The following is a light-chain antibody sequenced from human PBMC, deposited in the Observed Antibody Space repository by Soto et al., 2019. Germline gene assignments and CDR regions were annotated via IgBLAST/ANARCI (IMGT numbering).Light chain of an antibody. V-gene: IGLV2-14*01. CDR3: SSYRTGGPFV. CDR2: EVS. Sequence: QSALTQPASVSGSPGQSITISCTGTSSDVGGYNYVSWYQQHPGKAPKLMIYEVSNRPSGVSNRFSGSKSGNTASLTISGLQAEEEADYYCSSYRTGGPFVFGTGTKVTVL. J-gene: IGLJ1*01. CDR1: SSDVGGYNY.